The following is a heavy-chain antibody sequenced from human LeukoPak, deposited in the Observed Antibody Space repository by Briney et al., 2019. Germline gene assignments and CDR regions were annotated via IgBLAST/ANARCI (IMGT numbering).Heavy chain of an antibody. CDR3: ARVLGAIGYCSGGSCSNWFDP. D-gene: IGHD2-15*01. V-gene: IGHV3-11*01. CDR2: ISSSGSTI. Sequence: GGSLRLSCAASGFTFSDYYMSWIRQAPGKGLEWVSYISSSGSTIYYADSVKGRFTISRDNAKNSLYLQMNSLRAEDTAVYYCARVLGAIGYCSGGSCSNWFDPWGQGTLVTVSS. J-gene: IGHJ5*02. CDR1: GFTFSDYY.